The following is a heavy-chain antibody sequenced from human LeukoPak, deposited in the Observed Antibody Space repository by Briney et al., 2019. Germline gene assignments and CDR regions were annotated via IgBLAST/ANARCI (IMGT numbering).Heavy chain of an antibody. Sequence: GGSLRLSCTTSGFRFGDYAMSWVRQAPGKGLGWVSSISSSSSYIYYADSVKGRFTISRDNAKNSLYLQMNSLRAEDTAVYYCARAGSTRHFTYWGQGTLVTVSS. CDR1: GFRFGDYA. CDR2: ISSSSSYI. CDR3: ARAGSTRHFTY. V-gene: IGHV3-21*01. D-gene: IGHD2-15*01. J-gene: IGHJ4*02.